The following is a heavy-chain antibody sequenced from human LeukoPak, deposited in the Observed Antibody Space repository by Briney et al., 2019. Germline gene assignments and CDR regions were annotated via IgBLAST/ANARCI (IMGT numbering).Heavy chain of an antibody. Sequence: ETLSLTCTVSGGSITAGNHHWGWIRQPPGKGLEWIGSVYYSGSIFSDTSHKSRVTISGDTSKNQFSLSLSSVTAADTAVYYCARLNPGYVTAPHDSWGQGMLVTVSS. D-gene: IGHD3-16*01. CDR3: ARLNPGYVTAPHDS. J-gene: IGHJ5*01. CDR2: VYYSGSI. CDR1: GGSITAGNHH. V-gene: IGHV4-39*01.